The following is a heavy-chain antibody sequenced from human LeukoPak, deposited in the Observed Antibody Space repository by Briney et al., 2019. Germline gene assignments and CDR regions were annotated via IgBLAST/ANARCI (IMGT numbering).Heavy chain of an antibody. V-gene: IGHV3-53*01. CDR2: IYSGGGT. Sequence: GGSLRLSCAASGFIVSSNYMSWVRQAPGKGLEWVSVIYSGGGTYYADSVKGRFTISRDNSKNTLCLQMNSLRAEDTAVYYCARGYGDTDTFDIWGQGTMVTVSS. CDR1: GFIVSSNY. D-gene: IGHD4-17*01. J-gene: IGHJ3*02. CDR3: ARGYGDTDTFDI.